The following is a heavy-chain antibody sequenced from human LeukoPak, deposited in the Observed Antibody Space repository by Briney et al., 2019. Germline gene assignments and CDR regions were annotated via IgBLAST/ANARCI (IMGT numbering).Heavy chain of an antibody. V-gene: IGHV4-59*11. CDR1: GGSISSHY. CDR2: IYYSGST. D-gene: IGHD4-17*01. Sequence: SETLSLTCTVSGGSISSHYWSWIRQPPGKGLEWIGYIYYSGSTYYNPSLKSRVTISVDTSKNQFSLKLSSVTAADTAVYYCARDWLDFGIGAFDIWGQGTMVTVSS. J-gene: IGHJ3*02. CDR3: ARDWLDFGIGAFDI.